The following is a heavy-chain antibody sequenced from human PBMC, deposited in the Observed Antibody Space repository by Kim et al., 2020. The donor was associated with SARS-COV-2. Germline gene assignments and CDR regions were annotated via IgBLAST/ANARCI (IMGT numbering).Heavy chain of an antibody. CDR1: GGSISSSSYY. J-gene: IGHJ2*01. CDR3: ARPPGLGYCSGGSCYPNWYFDL. Sequence: SETLSLTCTVSGGSISSSSYYWGWIRQPPGKGLEWIGSIYYSGSTYYNPSLKSRVTISVATSKNPFSLKLSSVTAADTAVYYFARPPGLGYCSGGSCYPNWYFDLWGRGTLVTVSS. CDR2: IYYSGST. V-gene: IGHV4-39*01. D-gene: IGHD2-15*01.